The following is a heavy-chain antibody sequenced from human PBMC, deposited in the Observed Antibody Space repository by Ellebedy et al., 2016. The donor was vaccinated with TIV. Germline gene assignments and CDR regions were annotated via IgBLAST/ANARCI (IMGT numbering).Heavy chain of an antibody. D-gene: IGHD1-20*01. CDR1: GFTVTYTY. CDR2: IQTGGDT. Sequence: GGSLRLSCVASGFTVTYTYMSWVRQAPGKGLEWVSVIQTGGDTYYADSVKGRFTISSDSSKNTLYLQMYSLRAEDTAVYYCARRISGTYGDDALDIWGQGTMVTVSS. J-gene: IGHJ3*02. V-gene: IGHV3-53*01. CDR3: ARRISGTYGDDALDI.